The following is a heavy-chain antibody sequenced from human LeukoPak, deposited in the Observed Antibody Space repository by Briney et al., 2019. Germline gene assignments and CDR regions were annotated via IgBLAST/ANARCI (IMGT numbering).Heavy chain of an antibody. CDR3: ARCSIDSSGYWHGYYYYMDV. V-gene: IGHV4-34*01. D-gene: IGHD3-22*01. CDR1: GGSFSGYY. Sequence: SETLSLTCAVYGGSFSGYYWSWIRQPPGKGLEWIGEINHSGSTNYNPSLKNRVTISVDTSKNQFSLKLSSVTAADTAVYYCARCSIDSSGYWHGYYYYMDVWGKGTTVTVSS. CDR2: INHSGST. J-gene: IGHJ6*03.